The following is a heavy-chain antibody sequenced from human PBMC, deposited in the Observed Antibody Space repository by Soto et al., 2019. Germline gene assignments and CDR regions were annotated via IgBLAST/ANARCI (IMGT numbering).Heavy chain of an antibody. V-gene: IGHV4-39*01. CDR2: MYSSGST. CDR1: GVSISSSSYY. J-gene: IGHJ2*01. Sequence: QLQLEESGPGLVKPSETLSLICTVSGVSISSSSYYWGWIRQPPGKGLEWIGNMYSSGSTYYNPSLKIRVTISVDSSKNRFSLKLNAVTAAETSVYYCAQGMLGDWYFDLWGRGTLVTVSS. D-gene: IGHD3-10*01. CDR3: AQGMLGDWYFDL.